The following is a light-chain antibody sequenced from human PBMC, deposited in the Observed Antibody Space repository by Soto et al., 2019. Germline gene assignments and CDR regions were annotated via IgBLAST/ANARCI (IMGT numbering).Light chain of an antibody. J-gene: IGKJ3*01. CDR3: QQYGSSLLVT. V-gene: IGKV3-20*01. Sequence: EIVLTQSPGTLSLSPGERATLSCRASQSVSSSYLAWYQQKPGQAPRLLIYGAASMATGIPDRFSGSGSGTDFTLTISRLEPEDFAVYYCQQYGSSLLVTFGPGTKVDIK. CDR1: QSVSSSY. CDR2: GAA.